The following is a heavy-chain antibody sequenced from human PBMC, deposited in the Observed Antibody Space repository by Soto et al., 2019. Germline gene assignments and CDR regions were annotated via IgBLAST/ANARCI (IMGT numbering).Heavy chain of an antibody. V-gene: IGHV4-34*01. CDR1: GGSFSGYY. D-gene: IGHD3-10*01. J-gene: IGHJ6*02. CDR3: ARPKSRGLYYYYYGMDV. CDR2: SNHSGST. Sequence: SETLSLTCAVYGGSFSGYYWSWIRQPPGKGLEWIGESNHSGSTNYNPSLKSRVTISVDTSKNQFSLKLSSVTAANTAVYYCARPKSRGLYYYYYGMDVWGQGTTVTVSS.